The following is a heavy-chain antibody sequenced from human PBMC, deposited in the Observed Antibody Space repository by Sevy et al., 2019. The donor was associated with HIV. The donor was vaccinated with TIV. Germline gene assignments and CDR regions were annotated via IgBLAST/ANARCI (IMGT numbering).Heavy chain of an antibody. D-gene: IGHD5-18*01. J-gene: IGHJ3*02. CDR2: IGWNSGSI. V-gene: IGHV3-9*01. CDR3: AKVRYPGWGYSYGHDGFDI. Sequence: GGSLRLSCAASGFTFDVYAMHWVRQAPGKGLEWVSGIGWNSGSIGYADSVKGRLTISRDNPKNTLYLQMNILRAEDTALYYYAKVRYPGWGYSYGHDGFDIWGQGTLVTVSS. CDR1: GFTFDVYA.